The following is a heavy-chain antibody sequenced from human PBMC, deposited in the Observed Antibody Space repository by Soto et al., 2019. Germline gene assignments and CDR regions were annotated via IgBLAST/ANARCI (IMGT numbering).Heavy chain of an antibody. J-gene: IGHJ3*02. CDR1: GFTIDDYG. CDR2: INWNGGST. D-gene: IGHD2-2*01. CDR3: ARDRGGYCSSTSCYVGAFDI. V-gene: IGHV3-20*04. Sequence: GGSLRLSCAASGFTIDDYGMSWVRQAPGKGLEWVSGINWNGGSTGYADSVKGRFTISRDNAKNSLYLQMNSLRAEDTALYYCARDRGGYCSSTSCYVGAFDIWGQGTMVTV.